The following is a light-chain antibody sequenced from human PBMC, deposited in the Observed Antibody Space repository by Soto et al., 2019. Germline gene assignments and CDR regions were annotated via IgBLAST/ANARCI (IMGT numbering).Light chain of an antibody. J-gene: IGLJ3*02. V-gene: IGLV1-40*01. CDR2: GNS. CDR3: QSYDSSLSCWV. CDR1: SSNIGAGYD. Sequence: QSVLTQPPSVSGAPGQRVTISCTGSSSNIGAGYDVHWYQQLPGTAPKLLIYGNSNRPSGVPDRFSGSKSGTSASLAITGLPDEDEADYYCQSYDSSLSCWVFGGGTKLTVL.